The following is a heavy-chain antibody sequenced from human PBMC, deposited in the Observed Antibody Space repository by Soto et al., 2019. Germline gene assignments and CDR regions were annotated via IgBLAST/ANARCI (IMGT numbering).Heavy chain of an antibody. CDR1: GGSFSSYA. V-gene: IGHV1-69*13. CDR3: ARTPDRIAAADPFDY. J-gene: IGHJ4*02. Sequence: SVKVSCKASGGSFSSYAISWVRQAPGQGLEWMGGIIPIFGTANYAQKFQGRVTITADESTSTAYVELSSLRSEDTAVYYCARTPDRIAAADPFDYWGQGTLVTVSS. D-gene: IGHD6-13*01. CDR2: IIPIFGTA.